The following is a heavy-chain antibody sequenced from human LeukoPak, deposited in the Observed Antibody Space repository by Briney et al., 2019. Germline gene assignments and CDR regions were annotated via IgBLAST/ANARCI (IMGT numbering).Heavy chain of an antibody. CDR1: GFSFRSYW. D-gene: IGHD1-14*01. CDR3: ARDGYEPGLYFDY. CDR2: IKYDKSE. Sequence: PGGSLRLSCVASGFSFRSYWMNWVRQTPGKGLEWVASIKYDKSEKYSVEGRFTISRDNAKNSLYLQIDSLRAGDTAMYYCARDGYEPGLYFDYWGQGTPVTASS. V-gene: IGHV3-7*03. J-gene: IGHJ4*02.